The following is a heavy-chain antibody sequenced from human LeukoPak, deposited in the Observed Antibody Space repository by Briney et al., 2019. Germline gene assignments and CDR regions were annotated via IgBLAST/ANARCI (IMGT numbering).Heavy chain of an antibody. CDR3: ARHSNYYDSRGYYYAFDY. D-gene: IGHD3-22*01. CDR2: IYYSRST. V-gene: IGHV4-59*08. CDR1: GGSISSYY. J-gene: IGHJ4*02. Sequence: SETLSLTCTVSGGSISSYYWSWIRQPPGKGLEWIGYIYYSRSTNYNPSLKSRVTISVDTSKNQFSLKLSSVTAADTAVYYCARHSNYYDSRGYYYAFDYWGQGTLVTVSS.